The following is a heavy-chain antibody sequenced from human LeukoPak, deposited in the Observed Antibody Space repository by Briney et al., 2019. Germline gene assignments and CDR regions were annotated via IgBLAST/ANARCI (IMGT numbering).Heavy chain of an antibody. V-gene: IGHV4-61*02. CDR2: IYTSGST. J-gene: IGHJ6*03. CDR1: GGSISSGSYY. Sequence: SETLSLTCTVSGGSISSGSYYWSWIRQPAGKGLEWIGRIYTSGSTNYNPSLKSRVTISVDTSKNQLSLKLSSVTAADSAMYYCCGYYYYMDVWGKGTTVTVSS. CDR3: CGYYYYMDV.